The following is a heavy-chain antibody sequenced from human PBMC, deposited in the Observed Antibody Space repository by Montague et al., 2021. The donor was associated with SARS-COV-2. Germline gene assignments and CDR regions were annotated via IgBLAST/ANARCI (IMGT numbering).Heavy chain of an antibody. CDR1: GGSISSSSYY. J-gene: IGHJ6*02. V-gene: IGHV4-39*07. CDR2: IYYSGST. Sequence: SETLSLTCTVSGGSISSSSYYWSWIRQPPGKGLEWIGSIYYSGSTYYNPSLKSRVTISVDTSKNQFSLKLSSVTAAGTAVYYCARVGRQQLVRLSGMDVWGQGTTVTVSS. CDR3: ARVGRQQLVRLSGMDV. D-gene: IGHD6-13*01.